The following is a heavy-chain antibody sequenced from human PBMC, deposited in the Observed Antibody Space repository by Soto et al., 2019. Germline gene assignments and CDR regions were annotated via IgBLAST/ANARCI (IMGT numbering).Heavy chain of an antibody. D-gene: IGHD1-26*01. J-gene: IGHJ6*02. CDR3: ARIEKEVGAPGVVYYYYGMDV. Sequence: SEILSLPCSVSGYSISSGYYWGWIRQPPGKGLEWIGSIYHSGSTYYNPSLKSRVTISVDTSKNQFSLKLSSVTAADTAVYYCARIEKEVGAPGVVYYYYGMDVWGQGTTVTVSS. CDR1: GYSISSGYY. V-gene: IGHV4-38-2*01. CDR2: IYHSGST.